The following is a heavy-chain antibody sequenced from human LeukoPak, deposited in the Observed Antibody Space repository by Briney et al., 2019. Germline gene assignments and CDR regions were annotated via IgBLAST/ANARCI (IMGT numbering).Heavy chain of an antibody. D-gene: IGHD5-24*01. CDR1: GFTFSSYV. CDR3: AREYGYTRHFDY. V-gene: IGHV3-21*01. Sequence: GGSLRLSCAATGFTFSSYVMNWVRQAPGKGLEWVSSISSSSSYIYYADSVKGRFTISRDNAKNSLYLQMNSLRAEDTAVYYCAREYGYTRHFDYWGQGTLVTASS. J-gene: IGHJ4*02. CDR2: ISSSSSYI.